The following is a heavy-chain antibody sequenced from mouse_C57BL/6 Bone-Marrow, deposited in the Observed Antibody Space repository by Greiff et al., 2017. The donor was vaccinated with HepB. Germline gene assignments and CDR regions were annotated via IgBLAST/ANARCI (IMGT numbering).Heavy chain of an antibody. V-gene: IGHV5-4*01. CDR1: GFTFSSYA. CDR2: ISDGGSYT. CDR3: ARVELYYAMDY. J-gene: IGHJ4*01. Sequence: DVHLVESGGGLVKPGGSLKLSCAASGFTFSSYAMSWVRQTPEKRLEWVATISDGGSYTYYPDNVKGRFTISRDNAKNNLYLQMSHLKSEDTAMYYCARVELYYAMDYWGQGTSVTVSS.